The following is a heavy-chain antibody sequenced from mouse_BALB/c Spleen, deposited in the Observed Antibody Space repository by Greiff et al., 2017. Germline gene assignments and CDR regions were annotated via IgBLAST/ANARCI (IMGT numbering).Heavy chain of an antibody. CDR1: GFTFSSYA. CDR2: ISSGGST. J-gene: IGHJ2*01. CDR3: ARGGDYYGSSLYYFDY. D-gene: IGHD1-1*01. Sequence: DVKLQESGGGLVKPGGSLKLSCAASGFTFSSYAMSWVRQTPEKRLEWVASISSGGSTYYPESVKGRFTISRDNARNILYLKMSSLRSEDTAMYYCARGGDYYGSSLYYFDYGGQGTTLTVSS. V-gene: IGHV5-6-5*01.